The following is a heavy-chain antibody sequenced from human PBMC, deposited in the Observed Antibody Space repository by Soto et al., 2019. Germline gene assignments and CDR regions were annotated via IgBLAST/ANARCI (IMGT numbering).Heavy chain of an antibody. CDR3: TAVVDY. J-gene: IGHJ4*02. D-gene: IGHD2-15*01. CDR2: IDGVGTGT. CDR1: GFTFTNYW. V-gene: IGHV3-74*01. Sequence: EVQLVQSGGGSVQPGGSLRLSCAASGFTFTNYWMHWVRQVPGKGLVWVSRIDGVGTGTSYSDSVRGRFTISRDNAENMLYLQMNSRRAEDTAVYYCTAVVDYWGQGTLVTVST.